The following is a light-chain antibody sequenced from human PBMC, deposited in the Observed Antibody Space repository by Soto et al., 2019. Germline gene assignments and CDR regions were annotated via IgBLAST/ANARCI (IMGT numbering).Light chain of an antibody. V-gene: IGLV2-14*01. CDR1: SSDVGGYNY. Sequence: QSALTQPASVSGSPGQSITISCTGTSSDVGGYNYVSWYQQHPGKAHKLMIYEVSNRPSGVSNRFSGSKSGNTASLTISGLQAEDEADYYCSSYTSSSTLVVFGTGTKVTVL. J-gene: IGLJ1*01. CDR3: SSYTSSSTLVV. CDR2: EVS.